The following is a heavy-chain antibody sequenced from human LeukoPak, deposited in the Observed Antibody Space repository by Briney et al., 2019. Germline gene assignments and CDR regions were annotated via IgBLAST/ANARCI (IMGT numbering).Heavy chain of an antibody. D-gene: IGHD5-18*01. J-gene: IGHJ4*02. Sequence: PGGSLRLSCAGSGFGLGSYNMYWIRQAPGKGLEWVTLISFNGNDKKYADSVKGRFTVSRDNAKNSLYLQMNSLRAEDTAVYYCARTRGYSYGCGDYWGQGTLVTVSS. V-gene: IGHV3-30*04. CDR3: ARTRGYSYGCGDY. CDR1: GFGLGSYN. CDR2: ISFNGNDK.